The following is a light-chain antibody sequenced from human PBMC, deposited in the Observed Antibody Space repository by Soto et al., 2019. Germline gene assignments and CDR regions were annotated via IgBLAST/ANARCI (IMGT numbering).Light chain of an antibody. J-gene: IGLJ1*01. CDR1: SGHSSYA. Sequence: QPVLTQSPSASASLGASVKLTCTLSSGHSSYAIAWHQQQPEKGPRYLMKLNSDGSHGKGDGIPDRFSGSSSGAERYLTISSLQSEDEADYYCQTWGTGIHYVFGTGTKATVL. V-gene: IGLV4-69*01. CDR2: LNSDGSH. CDR3: QTWGTGIHYV.